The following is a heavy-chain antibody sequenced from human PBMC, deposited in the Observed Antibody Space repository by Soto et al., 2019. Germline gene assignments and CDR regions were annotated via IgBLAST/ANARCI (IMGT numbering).Heavy chain of an antibody. D-gene: IGHD3-9*01. Sequence: SVKVSCKASGGTFSSYAISWVRQAPGQGLEWMGGTIPIFGTANYAQKFQGRVTITADESTSTAYMELSSLRSEDTAVYYCARFRYDILTGSPYYFDYWGQGTLVTVSS. J-gene: IGHJ4*02. CDR3: ARFRYDILTGSPYYFDY. V-gene: IGHV1-69*13. CDR2: TIPIFGTA. CDR1: GGTFSSYA.